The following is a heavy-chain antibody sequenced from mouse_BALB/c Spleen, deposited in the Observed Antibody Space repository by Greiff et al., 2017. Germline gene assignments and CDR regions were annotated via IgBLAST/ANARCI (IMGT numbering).Heavy chain of an antibody. CDR2: INPYNDGT. J-gene: IGHJ3*01. CDR1: GYTFTSYV. CDR3: ARSAAFDGALFAY. V-gene: IGHV1-14*01. Sequence: EVQLQQSGPELVKPGASVKMSCKASGYTFTSYVMHWVKQKPGQGLEWIGYINPYNDGTKYNEKFKGKATLTSDKSSSTAYMELSSLTSEDSAVYYCARSAAFDGALFAYWGQGTLVTVSA.